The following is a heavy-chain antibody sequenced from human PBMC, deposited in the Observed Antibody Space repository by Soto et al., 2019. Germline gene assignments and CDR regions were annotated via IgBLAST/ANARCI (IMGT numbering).Heavy chain of an antibody. CDR1: GYTFTSYG. CDR3: ARDRNYYGSGSPTPYDAFDI. CDR2: ISAYNGNT. D-gene: IGHD3-10*01. V-gene: IGHV1-18*04. J-gene: IGHJ3*02. Sequence: ASVKVSCKASGYTFTSYGISWVRQAPGQGLEWMGWISAYNGNTNYAQKLQGRVTMTTDTSASTAYMELRSLRSDDTAVYYCARDRNYYGSGSPTPYDAFDIWGQGTMVIVSS.